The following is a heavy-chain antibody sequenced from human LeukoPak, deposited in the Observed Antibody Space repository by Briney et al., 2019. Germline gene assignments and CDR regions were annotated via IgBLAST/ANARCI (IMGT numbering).Heavy chain of an antibody. CDR3: ARDRSGYTFDD. J-gene: IGHJ6*02. Sequence: PGGSLRLSCAATGFTFSSYSMNWVRQAPGKGLEWVSSISATSNYIYYADSVKGRFTISRDNAKNSLYLQMNSLRAEDTAVYYCARDRSGYTFDDWGQGTTVTVSS. CDR1: GFTFSSYS. CDR2: ISATSNYI. V-gene: IGHV3-21*01. D-gene: IGHD5-18*01.